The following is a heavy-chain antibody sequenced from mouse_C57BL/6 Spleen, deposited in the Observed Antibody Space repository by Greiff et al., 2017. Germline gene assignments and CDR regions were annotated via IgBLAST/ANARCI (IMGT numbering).Heavy chain of an antibody. CDR2: ISSGSSTI. Sequence: DVQLQESGGGLVKPGGSLKLSCAASGFTFSDYGMHWVRQAPEKGLEWVAYISSGSSTIYYADTVKGRFTISRDNAKNTLFLQMTSLRSEDTAMYYCARYYYGSSAYAMDYWGQGTSVTVSS. CDR1: GFTFSDYG. V-gene: IGHV5-17*01. CDR3: ARYYYGSSAYAMDY. J-gene: IGHJ4*01. D-gene: IGHD1-1*01.